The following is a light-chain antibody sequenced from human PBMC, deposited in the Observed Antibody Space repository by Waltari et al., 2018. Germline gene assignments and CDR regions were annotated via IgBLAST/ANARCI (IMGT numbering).Light chain of an antibody. CDR2: QDN. CDR3: QAWDSSTVV. Sequence: SYELTQPPSVSVSPGQTASITCFGDKLGDKYASWYQQKPGQSPVLVIYQDNKRPSGSPERVSGSNSGNTATLTINGTQAMDEADYYCQAWDSSTVVFGGGTKLTVL. J-gene: IGLJ2*01. V-gene: IGLV3-1*01. CDR1: KLGDKY.